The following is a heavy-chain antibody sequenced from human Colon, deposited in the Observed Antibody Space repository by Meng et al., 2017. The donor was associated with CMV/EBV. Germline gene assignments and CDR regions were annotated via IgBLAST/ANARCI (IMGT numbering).Heavy chain of an antibody. V-gene: IGHV3-73*01. D-gene: IGHD2-2*01. CDR2: VRSKANNYAT. J-gene: IGHJ4*02. Sequence: GESLKISCAASGFIFTGSPMHWVRRAHGKGLAWVGHVRSKANNYATAYSASVKGRFTISREDSKNTAYMQINSLKTEDTAVDYCARQTVSCHDYWGQGTLVTVSS. CDR3: ARQTVSCHDY. CDR1: GFIFTGSP.